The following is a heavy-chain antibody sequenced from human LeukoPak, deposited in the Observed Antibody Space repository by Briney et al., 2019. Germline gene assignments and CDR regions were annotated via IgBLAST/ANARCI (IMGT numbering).Heavy chain of an antibody. CDR2: IWYDGSSK. Sequence: GGSLRLSCAASGFAFSGYGMHWVRQAPGKGLEWVSGIWYDGSSKYYADSVRGRFTISRDNSKNTLSLQMNSLRPEDTAVYFCAKELSYSGSGRRGHNDYYYGMDVWGQGTTVTVSS. CDR3: AKELSYSGSGRRGHNDYYYGMDV. V-gene: IGHV3-30*02. J-gene: IGHJ6*02. CDR1: GFAFSGYG. D-gene: IGHD3-10*01.